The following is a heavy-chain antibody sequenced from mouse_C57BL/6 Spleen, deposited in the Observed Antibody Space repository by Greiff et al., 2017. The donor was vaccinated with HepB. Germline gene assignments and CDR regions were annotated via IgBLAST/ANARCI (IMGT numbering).Heavy chain of an antibody. CDR1: GFTFSSYA. Sequence: EVKLVESGEGLVKPGGSLKLSCAASGFTFSSYAMSWVRQTPEKRLEWVAYISSGGDYIYYADTVKGRFTISRDNARNTLYLQMSSLKSEDTAMYYCTRDRGGGYDLYYAMDYWGQGTSVTVSS. CDR3: TRDRGGGYDLYYAMDY. D-gene: IGHD2-2*01. J-gene: IGHJ4*01. V-gene: IGHV5-9-1*02. CDR2: ISSGGDYI.